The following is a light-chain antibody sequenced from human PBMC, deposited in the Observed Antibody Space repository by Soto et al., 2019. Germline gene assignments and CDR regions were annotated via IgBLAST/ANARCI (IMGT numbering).Light chain of an antibody. V-gene: IGKV3D-20*01. CDR3: QQYGSSPYT. CDR1: QSVSSSY. Sequence: EIVLTQSPATLSLSPGERATLSCGASQSVSSSYLAWYQQKPGLAPRLLIYDASSRATGIPDRLSGSGSGTDFTLTISRLEPEDFAVYYWQQYGSSPYTFGQGTKLEIK. CDR2: DAS. J-gene: IGKJ2*01.